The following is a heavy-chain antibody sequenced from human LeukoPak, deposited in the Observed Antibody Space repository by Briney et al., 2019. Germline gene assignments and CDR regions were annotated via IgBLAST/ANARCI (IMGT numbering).Heavy chain of an antibody. J-gene: IGHJ4*02. CDR1: GGSISSYY. CDR2: IYYSGST. V-gene: IGHV4-59*01. Sequence: SETLSLTCTVSGGSISSYYWSWIRQPPGKGLEWIGYIYYSGSTNYNPSLKSRVTISVDTSKNQFSLKLSSVTAADTAVYYCARVGIAAEGFDYWGQGTLVPVSS. D-gene: IGHD6-13*01. CDR3: ARVGIAAEGFDY.